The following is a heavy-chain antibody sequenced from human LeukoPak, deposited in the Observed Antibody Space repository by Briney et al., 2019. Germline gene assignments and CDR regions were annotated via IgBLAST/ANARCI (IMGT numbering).Heavy chain of an antibody. CDR3: ARDPHSSGWFPLGDWFGP. V-gene: IGHV1-2*02. Sequence: ASVKVSCKASGYTFTGYYMHGVRQARGQGRDGMGWINPNSGGTNYAQKFQGRVTMTRDTSISTAYMELSRLRSDDTAVYYCARDPHSSGWFPLGDWFGPWGQGTLVTVSS. D-gene: IGHD6-19*01. CDR2: INPNSGGT. J-gene: IGHJ5*02. CDR1: GYTFTGYY.